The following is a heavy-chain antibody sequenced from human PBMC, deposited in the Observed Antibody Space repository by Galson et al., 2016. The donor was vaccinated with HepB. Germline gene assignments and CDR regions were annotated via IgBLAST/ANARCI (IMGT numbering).Heavy chain of an antibody. CDR3: AKDSQTTAWYHFDY. D-gene: IGHD6-13*01. CDR1: GFTFSIYA. V-gene: IGHV3-23*01. CDR2: IRGSGDIT. J-gene: IGHJ4*02. Sequence: SLRLSCAASGFTFSIYAMSWVRQAPGKGLEWVSGIRGSGDITYYADSVKGRFTISRDNSKNTLYLQMNSLRAEDTAVYYCAKDSQTTAWYHFDYWGQGTLVTVSS.